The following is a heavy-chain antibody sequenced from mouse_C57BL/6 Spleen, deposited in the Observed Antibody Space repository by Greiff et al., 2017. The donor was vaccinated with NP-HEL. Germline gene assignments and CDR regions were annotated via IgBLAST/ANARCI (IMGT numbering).Heavy chain of an antibody. Sequence: VKLQQPGAELVRPGTSVKLSCKASGYTFTSYWMHWVKQRPGQGLEWIGAIDHYDSYTNYNQKFKGKAKLTVDTSSSTAYMQLSSLTSYDSAVYYCARSAFDYWGQGTSVTVSS. CDR1: GYTFTSYW. J-gene: IGHJ4*01. CDR2: IDHYDSYT. V-gene: IGHV1-59*01. CDR3: ARSAFDY.